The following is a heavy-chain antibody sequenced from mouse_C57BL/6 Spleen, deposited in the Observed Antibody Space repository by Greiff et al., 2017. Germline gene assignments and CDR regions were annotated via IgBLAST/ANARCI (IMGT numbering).Heavy chain of an antibody. V-gene: IGHV1-15*01. Sequence: QVQLQQSGAELVRPGASVTLSCKASSYTFTDYEMHWVKQTPVHGLEWIGAIDPETGGTAYNQKFKGKAILTADKSSSTAYMELRSLTSEDSAVYYCTRWGVVAPLDVWGTGTTVTVSS. CDR3: TRWGVVAPLDV. CDR2: IDPETGGT. J-gene: IGHJ1*03. CDR1: SYTFTDYE. D-gene: IGHD1-1*01.